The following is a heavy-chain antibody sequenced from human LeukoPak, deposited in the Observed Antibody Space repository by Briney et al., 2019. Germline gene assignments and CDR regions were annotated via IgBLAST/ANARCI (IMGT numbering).Heavy chain of an antibody. D-gene: IGHD5-24*01. J-gene: IGHJ4*02. V-gene: IGHV3-30*02. CDR1: GFTFSSYG. CDR3: ASWRWLQLYYFDH. CDR2: IRYDGSNK. Sequence: GGSLRLSCAASGFTFSSYGMHWVRQAPGKGLEWVAFIRYDGSNKYYADSVKGRFTISRDTPKNTLYLQMNSLRGEDTAVYYCASWRWLQLYYFDHWGQGTLVTVSS.